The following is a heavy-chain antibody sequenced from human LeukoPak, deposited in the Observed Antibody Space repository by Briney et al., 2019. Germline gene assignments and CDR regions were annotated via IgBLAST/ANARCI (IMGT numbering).Heavy chain of an antibody. CDR1: GFTVSSNY. CDR3: ARLPRYCSSTSCFSVDY. J-gene: IGHJ4*02. CDR2: IYSGGST. Sequence: PGGSLRLSCAASGFTVSSNYMSWVRQAPGKGLEWVSVIYSGGSTYYADSVKGRFTISRDNSKNTPYLQMNSLRAEDTAVYYCARLPRYCSSTSCFSVDYWGQGTLVTVSS. V-gene: IGHV3-66*02. D-gene: IGHD2-2*01.